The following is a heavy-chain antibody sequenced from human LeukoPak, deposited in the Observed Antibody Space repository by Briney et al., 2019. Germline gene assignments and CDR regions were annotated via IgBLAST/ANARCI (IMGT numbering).Heavy chain of an antibody. J-gene: IGHJ6*02. D-gene: IGHD3-16*01. CDR1: GFAFSSYN. CDR2: ISSSSSYI. V-gene: IGHV3-21*01. CDR3: ARDWGYYYYYGMDV. Sequence: GALRFSCAASGFAFSSYNMNWVRHAPRKGREWGSSISSSSSYIYYADSVKGRFTISRDNAKNSLYLQMNSLRAEDTAVYYCARDWGYYYYYGMDVWGQGTTVTVSS.